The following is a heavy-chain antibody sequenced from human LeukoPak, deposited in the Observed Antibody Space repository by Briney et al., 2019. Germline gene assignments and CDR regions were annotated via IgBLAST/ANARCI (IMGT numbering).Heavy chain of an antibody. CDR2: IKQDGSEK. CDR3: ARDRGSSGWYEFDY. Sequence: GGSLRLSCAASGFTVSSNYMSWVRQAPGKGLEWVANIKQDGSEKYYVDSVKGRFTISRDNAKNSLYLQMNSLRAEDTAVYYCARDRGSSGWYEFDYWGQGTLVTVSS. V-gene: IGHV3-7*01. CDR1: GFTVSSNY. D-gene: IGHD6-19*01. J-gene: IGHJ4*02.